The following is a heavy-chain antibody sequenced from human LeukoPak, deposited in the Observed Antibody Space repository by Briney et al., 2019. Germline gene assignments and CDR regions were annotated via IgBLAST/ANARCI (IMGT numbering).Heavy chain of an antibody. V-gene: IGHV3-21*05. J-gene: IGHJ3*02. Sequence: PGGSLTLSCAASGFTFDTYSMTWVRQAPGKGLEWISHISAASHGIYYADSVKGRFTISRDNAKNSLYLQMNSLRADDTAVYYCARETYCSDGSCYKGNAFDIWGQGTMVTVSS. CDR3: ARETYCSDGSCYKGNAFDI. D-gene: IGHD2-15*01. CDR2: ISAASHGI. CDR1: GFTFDTYS.